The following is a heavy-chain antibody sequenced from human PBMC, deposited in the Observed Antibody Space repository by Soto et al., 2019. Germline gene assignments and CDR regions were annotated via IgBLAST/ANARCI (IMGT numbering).Heavy chain of an antibody. Sequence: QVHLVQSGAEVKRPGSSVKVSCKASGGTFSNYPINWVRQAPGQGLEWMGGFIPSFGSTHYAQKFQGRVTMTADASTSTAFLELSGLRSDDTAVYYCTRGGANRSHLLSYYWGPGTLVTVSS. V-gene: IGHV1-69*01. CDR2: FIPSFGST. CDR3: TRGGANRSHLLSYY. J-gene: IGHJ4*02. D-gene: IGHD3-16*02. CDR1: GGTFSNYP.